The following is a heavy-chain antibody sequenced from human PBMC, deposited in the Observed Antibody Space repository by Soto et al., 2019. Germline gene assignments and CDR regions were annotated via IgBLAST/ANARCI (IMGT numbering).Heavy chain of an antibody. V-gene: IGHV3-23*01. CDR3: ANSNYYDSSGYYAVPDFFDY. J-gene: IGHJ4*02. D-gene: IGHD3-22*01. CDR2: ISGSGGST. Sequence: GGSLRLSCAASGFTFSSYAMSWVRQAPGKGLEWVSAISGSGGSTYYADSVKGRFTISRDNSKNTLYLQMNSLRAEDTAVYYCANSNYYDSSGYYAVPDFFDYWGQGTLVTVSS. CDR1: GFTFSSYA.